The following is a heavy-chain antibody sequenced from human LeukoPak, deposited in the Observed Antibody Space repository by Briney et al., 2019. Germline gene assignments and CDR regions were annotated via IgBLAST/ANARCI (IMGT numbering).Heavy chain of an antibody. Sequence: GGSLRLSCAGSGFTFRFYAMTWVRQAPGKGLEWVSGISGDASVSKHADSVKGRFNISRDNSKNTLYLQMNSLRAEDTAVYYCAKVVQYTASTGTGLDYWGQGTLVTVSS. J-gene: IGHJ4*02. V-gene: IGHV3-23*01. CDR1: GFTFRFYA. CDR3: AKVVQYTASTGTGLDY. D-gene: IGHD6-13*01. CDR2: ISGDASVS.